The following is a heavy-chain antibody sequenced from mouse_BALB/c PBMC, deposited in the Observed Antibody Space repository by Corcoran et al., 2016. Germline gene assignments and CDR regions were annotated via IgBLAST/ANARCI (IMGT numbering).Heavy chain of an antibody. CDR3: ARKFGNYFAMDY. CDR2: INTYTGEP. V-gene: IGHV9-3-1*01. D-gene: IGHD2-10*02. J-gene: IGHJ4*01. Sequence: QIQLVQSGPELKKPGETVKISCKASGYTFTNYGMNWVKQAPGKGLKWMGWINTYTGEPTYADDFKGRFAFSLETSASTAYLQINNLKNEDTAKYFCARKFGNYFAMDYWGQGTSVTVSS. CDR1: GYTFTNYG.